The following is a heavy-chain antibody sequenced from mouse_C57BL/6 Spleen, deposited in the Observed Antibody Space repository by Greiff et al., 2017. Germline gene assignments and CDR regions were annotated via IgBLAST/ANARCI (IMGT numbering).Heavy chain of an antibody. CDR1: GFSLTSYG. J-gene: IGHJ4*01. V-gene: IGHV2-5*01. CDR2: IWRGGST. D-gene: IGHD2-3*01. CDR3: AKNVLYDGYYNYAMDY. Sequence: QVQLKESGPGLVQPSQSLSITCTVSGFSLTSYGVHWVRQSPGKGLEWLGVIWRGGSTDYNAAFMSRLSITKDNSKSQVFFKMNSLQADDTAIYYCAKNVLYDGYYNYAMDYWGQGTSVTVSS.